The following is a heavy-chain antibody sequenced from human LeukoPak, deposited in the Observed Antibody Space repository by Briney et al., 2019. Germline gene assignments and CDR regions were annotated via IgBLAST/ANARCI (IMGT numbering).Heavy chain of an antibody. D-gene: IGHD3-9*01. J-gene: IGHJ4*02. CDR2: IYHSGST. CDR1: GGSISSYY. Sequence: PSETLSLTCTVSGGSISSYYWSWIRQPPGKGLEWIGYIYHSGSTNYNPSLKSRVTISVDTSKNQFSLKLSSVTDADTAVYYCAARERLDWSSHWGQGTLVTVSS. V-gene: IGHV4-59*01. CDR3: AARERLDWSSH.